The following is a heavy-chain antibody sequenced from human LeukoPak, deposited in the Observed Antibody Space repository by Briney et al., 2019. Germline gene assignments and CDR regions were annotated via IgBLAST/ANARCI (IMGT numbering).Heavy chain of an antibody. J-gene: IGHJ6*02. CDR3: ALGGIVVVPAAILYYGMDV. CDR1: GGTFSSYA. Sequence: SVKASCKASGGTFSSYAISWVRQAPGQGLEWMGRIIPILGIANYAQKFQGRVTITADKSTSTAYMELSSLRSEDTAVYYCALGGIVVVPAAILYYGMDVWGQGTTVTVSS. V-gene: IGHV1-69*04. CDR2: IIPILGIA. D-gene: IGHD2-2*01.